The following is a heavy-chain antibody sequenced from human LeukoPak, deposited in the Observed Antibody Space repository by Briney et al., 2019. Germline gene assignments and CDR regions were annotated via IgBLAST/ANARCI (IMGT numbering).Heavy chain of an antibody. Sequence: GGSLRLSCAASGFTFSNSWMHWVRQGPGKGLVWVSRINPDGSITTYADSVKGRFTISRDNAKSSLYLQMNSLRDEDTALYFCARDKYSTIDYWGQGTLVTVSS. D-gene: IGHD6-6*01. J-gene: IGHJ4*02. V-gene: IGHV3-74*01. CDR3: ARDKYSTIDY. CDR1: GFTFSNSW. CDR2: INPDGSIT.